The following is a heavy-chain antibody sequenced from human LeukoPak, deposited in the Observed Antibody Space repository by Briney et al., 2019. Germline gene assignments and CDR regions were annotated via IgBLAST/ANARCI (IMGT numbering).Heavy chain of an antibody. D-gene: IGHD3-16*02. V-gene: IGHV5-51*01. Sequence: GESLKISCKTSGYSFWIGWVRQRPGKDLEWLGVIYPPDSETRYGPSFQGHVTMSADRSIKTVYLELSGLKASDTAMYYCARHGPHGDYVWGSYRPTAPFDYWGQGTLVTVSS. CDR3: ARHGPHGDYVWGSYRPTAPFDY. CDR1: GYSFW. J-gene: IGHJ4*02. CDR2: IYPPDSET.